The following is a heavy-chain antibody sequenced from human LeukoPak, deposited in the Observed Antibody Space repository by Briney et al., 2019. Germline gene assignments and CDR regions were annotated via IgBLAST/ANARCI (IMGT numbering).Heavy chain of an antibody. J-gene: IGHJ4*02. V-gene: IGHV4-59*08. CDR3: ARISHDYGGNLAPD. D-gene: IGHD4-23*01. CDR2: IYYSGST. Sequence: SETLTLTCTVSGGSFSNFFYWTWIRQPPGKGLEWIGYIYYSGSTNYNPSLNSRVTISLDTSKNQFSLMLRSLTAADTAVYYCARISHDYGGNLAPDWGQGTLVTVSS. CDR1: GGSFSNFFY.